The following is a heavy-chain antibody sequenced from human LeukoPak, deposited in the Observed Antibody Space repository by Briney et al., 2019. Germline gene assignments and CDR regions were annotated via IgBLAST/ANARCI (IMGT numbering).Heavy chain of an antibody. J-gene: IGHJ4*02. CDR3: AKDAYYYDSSSYYTFPDY. V-gene: IGHV3-23*01. CDR1: GFTFSSYA. D-gene: IGHD3-22*01. Sequence: PGGSLRLSCAASGFTFSSYAMSWVRQAPGKGLEWVSAIRGSGGSTYYADSVKGRFTISRDNSKNTLYLQMSSLRAEDTAVYYCAKDAYYYDSSSYYTFPDYWGQGTLVTVSS. CDR2: IRGSGGST.